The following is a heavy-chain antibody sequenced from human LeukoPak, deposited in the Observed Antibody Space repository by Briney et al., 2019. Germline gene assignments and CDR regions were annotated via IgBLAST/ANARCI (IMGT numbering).Heavy chain of an antibody. D-gene: IGHD6-13*01. Sequence: PSETLSLTCTVSGASVSSYYWIWIRQPPGKGLEWIGSIYYSGSTYYNPSLKSRVTISVDTSKNQFSLKLSSVTAADTAVYYCARAWYSSSWLKGANFDYWGQGTLVTVSS. J-gene: IGHJ4*02. CDR1: GASVSSYY. CDR3: ARAWYSSSWLKGANFDY. CDR2: IYYSGST. V-gene: IGHV4-39*07.